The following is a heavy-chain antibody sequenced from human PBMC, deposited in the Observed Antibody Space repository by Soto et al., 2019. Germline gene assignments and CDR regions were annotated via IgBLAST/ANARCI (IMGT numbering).Heavy chain of an antibody. CDR1: GFTFSSYA. Sequence: PGGSLRLSCAASGFTFSSYAMSWVRQAPGKGLEWVSAISGSGGSTYYADSVKGRFTISRDNSKNTLYLQMNSLRAEDTAVYYCAKCPTDPYGDYLYWYFDLWGRGTLVTVSS. D-gene: IGHD4-17*01. J-gene: IGHJ2*01. V-gene: IGHV3-23*01. CDR2: ISGSGGST. CDR3: AKCPTDPYGDYLYWYFDL.